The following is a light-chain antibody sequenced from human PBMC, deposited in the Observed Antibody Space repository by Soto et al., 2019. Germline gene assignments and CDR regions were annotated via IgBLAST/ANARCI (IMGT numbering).Light chain of an antibody. J-gene: IGKJ2*01. Sequence: DIQMTQSPSTLSASVGDRVIITCRASHPVNVVLGWFQQKPGTAPKLLIYKASILERGVPSRVSGSGSGTEFTLTISSLQPDHFAPYYCLQYSAFPYPFGQGTKLDIK. V-gene: IGKV1-5*03. CDR3: LQYSAFPYP. CDR2: KAS. CDR1: HPVNVV.